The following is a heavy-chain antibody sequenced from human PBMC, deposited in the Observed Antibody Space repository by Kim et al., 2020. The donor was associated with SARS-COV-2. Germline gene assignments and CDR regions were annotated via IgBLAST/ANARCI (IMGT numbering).Heavy chain of an antibody. J-gene: IGHJ5*02. D-gene: IGHD2-2*02. CDR2: IYTSGST. Sequence: SETLSLTCTVSGGSISSYYWSWIRQPAGKGLEWIGRIYTSGSTNYNPSLKSRVTMSVDTSKNQFSLKLSSVTAADTAVYYCARAAAIGARKNNWFDPWGQGTLVTVSS. V-gene: IGHV4-4*07. CDR1: GGSISSYY. CDR3: ARAAAIGARKNNWFDP.